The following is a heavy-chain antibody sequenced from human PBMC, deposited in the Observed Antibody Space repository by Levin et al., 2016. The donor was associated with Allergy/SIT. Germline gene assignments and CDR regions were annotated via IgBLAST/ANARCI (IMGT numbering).Heavy chain of an antibody. CDR2: IIPIFGTA. J-gene: IGHJ4*02. CDR3: ARGGFGEIERPFDY. Sequence: WVRQAPGQGLEWMGGIIPIFGTANYAQKFQGRVTITADESTSTAYMELSSLRSEDTAVYYCARGGFGEIERPFDYWGQGTLVTVSS. D-gene: IGHD3-10*01. V-gene: IGHV1-69*01.